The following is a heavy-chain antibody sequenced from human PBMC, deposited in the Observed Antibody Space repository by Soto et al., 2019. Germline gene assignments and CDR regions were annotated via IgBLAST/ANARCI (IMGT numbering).Heavy chain of an antibody. Sequence: EVQLVESGGDLVQPGRSLRLSCAASGFSFGDYAMHWVRQAPGKGLEWVTGISWKSGSIGYADSVKGRFTISRDNAKNSLYLQMNSLRAEDTALYYCAKSTGGTANGLDVWGKGTTVTVSS. V-gene: IGHV3-9*01. D-gene: IGHD2-8*02. CDR3: AKSTGGTANGLDV. CDR2: ISWKSGSI. CDR1: GFSFGDYA. J-gene: IGHJ6*04.